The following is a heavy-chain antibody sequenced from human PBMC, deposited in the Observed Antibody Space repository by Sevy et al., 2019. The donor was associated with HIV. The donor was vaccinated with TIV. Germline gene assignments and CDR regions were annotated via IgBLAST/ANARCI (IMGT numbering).Heavy chain of an antibody. CDR1: GGSITSLY. Sequence: SETLSLTCTVSGGSITSLYWNWIRQPPGKGLEWIANIYYNGPINYNPSLKSRVPLSLDTSKNHFSLRLSSVTAADTAMYYCAGENAWGRGYSWGQGTLVTVSS. D-gene: IGHD1-26*01. J-gene: IGHJ4*02. CDR3: AGENAWGRGYS. V-gene: IGHV4-59*08. CDR2: IYYNGPI.